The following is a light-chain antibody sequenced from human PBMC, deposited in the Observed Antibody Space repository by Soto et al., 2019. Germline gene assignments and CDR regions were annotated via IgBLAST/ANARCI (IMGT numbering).Light chain of an antibody. CDR1: SSDIGGYNY. CDR2: EVS. V-gene: IGLV2-8*01. J-gene: IGLJ3*02. Sequence: QSALTQPPSASGSPGQSVTISCTGTSSDIGGYNYVSWYQQHPGKAPKLIIYEVSKRPSGVPDRFSGSKSGNTASLTVSALKAEDEADYYCTSYAGSNNLVFAGGTQLTVL. CDR3: TSYAGSNNLV.